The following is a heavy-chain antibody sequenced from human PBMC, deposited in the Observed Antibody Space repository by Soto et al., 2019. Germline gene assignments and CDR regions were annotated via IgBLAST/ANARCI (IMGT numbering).Heavy chain of an antibody. CDR2: ISSSSSTI. CDR3: AREYCSSTSCFNWFDP. V-gene: IGHV3-48*01. J-gene: IGHJ5*02. CDR1: GFTFSSYS. D-gene: IGHD2-2*01. Sequence: GGSLRLSCAASGFTFSSYSMNWVRQAPGKGLEWVSYISSSSSTIYYADSVKGRFTISRDNAKNSLYLQMNSLRAEDTAVYYCAREYCSSTSCFNWFDPWGQETLVTVPS.